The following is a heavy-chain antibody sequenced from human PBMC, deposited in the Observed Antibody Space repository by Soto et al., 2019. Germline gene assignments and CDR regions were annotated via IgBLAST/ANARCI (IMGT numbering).Heavy chain of an antibody. V-gene: IGHV3-23*01. CDR3: AKATVTTSYFYGMDV. CDR2: ITGSGSSA. D-gene: IGHD4-4*01. CDR1: GFTFSSFA. Sequence: EVQLLESGGGLVQPGGSLRLSCAASGFTFSSFAMNWVRQAPGKGLKWVSAITGSGSSAYFADAVKGRFTISRDNSKKTLYLQMNSLRVEDSGVYFCAKATVTTSYFYGMDVRGQGTTVIVSS. J-gene: IGHJ6*02.